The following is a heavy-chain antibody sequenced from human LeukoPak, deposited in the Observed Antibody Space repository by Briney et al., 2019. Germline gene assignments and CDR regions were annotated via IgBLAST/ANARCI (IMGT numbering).Heavy chain of an antibody. CDR3: ARLRSGLPYSGYIS. V-gene: IGHV4-34*01. D-gene: IGHD5-12*01. CDR1: GGSFSGYY. CDR2: INHSGST. Sequence: SGTLSLTCAVYGGSFSGYYWSWIRQPPGKGLEWIGEINHSGSTNYNPSLKTRITISVDTSKNQFSLKLSSVTAADTAVYYCARLRSGLPYSGYISWGQGTLVTVSS. J-gene: IGHJ5*02.